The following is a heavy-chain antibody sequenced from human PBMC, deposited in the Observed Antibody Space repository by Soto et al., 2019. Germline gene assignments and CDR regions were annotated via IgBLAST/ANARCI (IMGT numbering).Heavy chain of an antibody. D-gene: IGHD2-21*01. Sequence: PSETLSLTCPVSGGSMCSFFTTWGWIRQPPGKGLEWIAILFYSGFTYYNPSLYNPSLNSRVTISVDTSRNHFSPKRKSMTAADTAVYYCARVVVGPTNWFDPWGQGTLVTVSS. CDR1: GGSMCSFFTT. CDR2: LFYSGFT. CDR3: ARVVVGPTNWFDP. V-gene: IGHV4-39*02. J-gene: IGHJ5*02.